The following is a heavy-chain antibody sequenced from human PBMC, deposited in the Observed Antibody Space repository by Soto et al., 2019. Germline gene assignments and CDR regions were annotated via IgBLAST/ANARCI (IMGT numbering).Heavy chain of an antibody. CDR1: GGSISSYY. J-gene: IGHJ4*02. CDR2: IYYSGST. Sequence: PSETLSLTCPVSGGSISSYYWSWIRQPPGKGLEWIGYIYYSGSTNYNPSLKSRVTISVDTSKNQFSLKLSSVTAADTAVYYCARDNGYSYGYTLDHWGQGTLVTVS. V-gene: IGHV4-59*01. D-gene: IGHD5-18*01. CDR3: ARDNGYSYGYTLDH.